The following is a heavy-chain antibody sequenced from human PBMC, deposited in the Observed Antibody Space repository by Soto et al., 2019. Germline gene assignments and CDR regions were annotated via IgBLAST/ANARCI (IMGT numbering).Heavy chain of an antibody. Sequence: GGSLRLSCAASGFTFSSYGMHWVRQAPGKGLEWVAVISYDGSNKYYADSVKGRFTISRDNSKNTLYLQMNSLRAEDTAVYYCAKDLYYYDSSGYYDWFSIDYWGQGTLVTVSS. CDR3: AKDLYYYDSSGYYDWFSIDY. D-gene: IGHD3-22*01. V-gene: IGHV3-30*18. CDR1: GFTFSSYG. CDR2: ISYDGSNK. J-gene: IGHJ4*02.